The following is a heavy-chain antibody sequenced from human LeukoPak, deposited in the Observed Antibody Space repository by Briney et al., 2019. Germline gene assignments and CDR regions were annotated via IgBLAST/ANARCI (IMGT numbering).Heavy chain of an antibody. D-gene: IGHD1-7*01. V-gene: IGHV1-69*04. J-gene: IGHJ6*02. Sequence: GSSVKVSCKASGGTFSSYAISWVRQAPGQGLERMGRIIPILGIANYAQKFQGRVTITADKSTSTAYMELSSLRSEDTAVYYCASLKTGTTDYYYGMDVWGQGTTVTVSS. CDR2: IIPILGIA. CDR1: GGTFSSYA. CDR3: ASLKTGTTDYYYGMDV.